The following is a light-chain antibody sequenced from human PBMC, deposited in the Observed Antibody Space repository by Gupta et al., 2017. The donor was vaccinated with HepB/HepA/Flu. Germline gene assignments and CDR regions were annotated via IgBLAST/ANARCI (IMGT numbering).Light chain of an antibody. CDR3: SSFTSTSSLAV. CDR1: SSDV. J-gene: IGLJ3*02. Sequence: QCALTQPASVSGSPGQSITISCTGTSSDVSWYQQHPGKAPKLMIYAVSNRPARVSYRFSGSKSGDTASLTISGLQAEDEADYYCSSFTSTSSLAVFGGGTKLTVL. CDR2: AVS. V-gene: IGLV2-14*01.